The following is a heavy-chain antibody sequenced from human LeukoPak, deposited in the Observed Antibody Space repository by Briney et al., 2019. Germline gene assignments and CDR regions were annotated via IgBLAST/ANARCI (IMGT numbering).Heavy chain of an antibody. D-gene: IGHD1-26*01. CDR3: ARVVGATTHYYYYGMDV. Sequence: GASVKVSCKASGGTFSIYAISWVRQAPGQGLEWMGGIIPIFGTANYAQKFQGRVTITADESTSTAYMELSSLRSEDTAVYYCARVVGATTHYYYYGMDVWGQGTTVTVSS. CDR2: IIPIFGTA. V-gene: IGHV1-69*13. J-gene: IGHJ6*02. CDR1: GGTFSIYA.